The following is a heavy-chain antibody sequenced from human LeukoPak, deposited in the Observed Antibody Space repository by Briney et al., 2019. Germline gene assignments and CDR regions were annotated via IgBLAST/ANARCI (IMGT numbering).Heavy chain of an antibody. V-gene: IGHV3-23*01. J-gene: IGHJ4*02. CDR3: AREGGQYSGYDCFDY. Sequence: GGSLRLSCAASGFTFSSYAMSWVRQAPGKGLEWVSVISGSGGSTYYADSVKGRFTISRDNSKNTLYLQMNSLRAEDTAVYYCAREGGQYSGYDCFDYWGQGTLVTVSS. CDR2: ISGSGGST. D-gene: IGHD5-12*01. CDR1: GFTFSSYA.